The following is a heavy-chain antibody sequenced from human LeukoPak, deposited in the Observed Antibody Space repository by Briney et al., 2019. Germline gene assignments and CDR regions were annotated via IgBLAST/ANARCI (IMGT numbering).Heavy chain of an antibody. J-gene: IGHJ4*02. CDR1: GFTFSSYA. CDR2: ISYDGSNK. V-gene: IGHV3-30-3*01. Sequence: GGSLRLSCAASGFTFSSYAMHWVRQAPGKGLEWVAVISYDGSNKYYADSVKGRFTISRDNSKNTLYLQMNSLRAEDTAVYYCARGFDYWGQGTLVIVSS. CDR3: ARGFDY.